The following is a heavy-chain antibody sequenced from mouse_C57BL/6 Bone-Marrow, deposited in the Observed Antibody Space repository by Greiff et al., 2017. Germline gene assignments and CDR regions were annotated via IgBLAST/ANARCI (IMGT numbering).Heavy chain of an antibody. V-gene: IGHV1-76*01. Sequence: QVHVKQSGAELVRPGASVKLSCKASGYTFTDYYINWVKQRPGQGLEWIARIYPGSGNTYYNEKFKGKATLTAEKSSSTAYMQLSSLTSEDSAVYFCARGLDYDGDAMDYWGQGTSVTVSS. J-gene: IGHJ4*01. CDR2: IYPGSGNT. CDR3: ARGLDYDGDAMDY. D-gene: IGHD2-4*01. CDR1: GYTFTDYY.